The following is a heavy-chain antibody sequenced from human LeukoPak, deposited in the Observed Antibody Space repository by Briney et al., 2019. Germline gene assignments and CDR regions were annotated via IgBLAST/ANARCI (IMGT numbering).Heavy chain of an antibody. CDR2: ISSSGSTI. J-gene: IGHJ6*03. V-gene: IGHV3-11*01. Sequence: PGGSLRLSCAASGFTFSDYYMSWIRQAPGKGLEWVSYISSSGSTIYYADSVKGRFTISRDNAKNSLYLQMNSLRAEDTAVYYCARDHDILTGSIYYMDVWGKGTTVTISS. CDR3: ARDHDILTGSIYYMDV. CDR1: GFTFSDYY. D-gene: IGHD3-9*01.